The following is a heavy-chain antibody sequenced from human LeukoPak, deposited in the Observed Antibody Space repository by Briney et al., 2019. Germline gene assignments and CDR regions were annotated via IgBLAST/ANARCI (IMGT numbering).Heavy chain of an antibody. CDR3: AKVPLSSSGWDREYYFDY. J-gene: IGHJ4*02. CDR2: ISHHGANK. V-gene: IGHV3-30*18. Sequence: GGSLRLSCVASGFTFSTYGMSWVRHAPGKGLEWVAVISHHGANKFYGDSVKGRFTISRDNSNNMVYLQMNGLRAEDTAVYYCAKVPLSSSGWDREYYFDYWGQGTLVTVSS. D-gene: IGHD6-19*01. CDR1: GFTFSTYG.